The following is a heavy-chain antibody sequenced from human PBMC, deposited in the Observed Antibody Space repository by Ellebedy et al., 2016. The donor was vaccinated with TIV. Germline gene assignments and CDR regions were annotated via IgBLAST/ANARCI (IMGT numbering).Heavy chain of an antibody. Sequence: GESLKISCVASGFSVSSHYMNWVRQAPGKGLEWVAVMYSGGATSYADLGKGRFTISRDSSKNTLHLLMNDLRAEDTAVYYCARGSWACSGSMDVWGQGTTVTVSS. J-gene: IGHJ6*02. D-gene: IGHD6-19*01. CDR2: MYSGGAT. CDR3: ARGSWACSGSMDV. V-gene: IGHV3-66*01. CDR1: GFSVSSHY.